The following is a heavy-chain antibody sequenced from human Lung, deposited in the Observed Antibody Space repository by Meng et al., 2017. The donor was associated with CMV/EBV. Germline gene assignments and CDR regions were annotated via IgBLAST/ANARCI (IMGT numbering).Heavy chain of an antibody. CDR3: VRTLSGSANF. Sequence: GESLKISCAASGFTTNSHWMNWVRQAPGKGLEWVANINPDGSEKCYVDSVKGRFTISRDSAKNSVFLQMNSLRDDDTAVYYCVRTLSGSANFWGQGTLVTVSS. J-gene: IGHJ4*02. V-gene: IGHV3-7*03. CDR2: INPDGSEK. D-gene: IGHD1-26*01. CDR1: GFTTNSHW.